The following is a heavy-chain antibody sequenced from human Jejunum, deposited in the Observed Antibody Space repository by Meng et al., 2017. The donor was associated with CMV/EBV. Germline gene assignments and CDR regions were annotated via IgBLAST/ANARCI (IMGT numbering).Heavy chain of an antibody. CDR2: INHSGST. CDR1: SGYY. CDR3: ARGPPSRLRFLEWSLYYFDY. Sequence: SGYYWSWIRQPPGKGLEWIGEINHSGSTNYNPSLKSRVTISVDTSKNQFSLKLSSVTAADTAVYYCARGPPSRLRFLEWSLYYFDYWGQGTLVTVSS. V-gene: IGHV4-34*01. J-gene: IGHJ4*02. D-gene: IGHD3-3*01.